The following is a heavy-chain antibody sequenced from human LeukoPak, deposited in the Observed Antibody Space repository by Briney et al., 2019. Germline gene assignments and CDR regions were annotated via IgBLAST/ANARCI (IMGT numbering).Heavy chain of an antibody. J-gene: IGHJ5*02. Sequence: ASVKVSCKASGYTFTGYYMHWVRQAPGQGLEWMGRINPNSGGTSYAQKFQGRVTMTRDTSISTAYMELSRLRSDDTAVYHCASSGGYSYGYHSWGQGTLVSVSS. V-gene: IGHV1-2*06. CDR1: GYTFTGYY. CDR2: INPNSGGT. CDR3: ASSGGYSYGYHS. D-gene: IGHD5-18*01.